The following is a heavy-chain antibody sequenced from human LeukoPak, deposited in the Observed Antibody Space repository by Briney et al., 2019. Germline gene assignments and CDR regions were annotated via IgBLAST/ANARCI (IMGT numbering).Heavy chain of an antibody. Sequence: PGGSLRLSCAASGFTFSSYAMSWVRQAPGKGLEWVSAISGSGGSTYYADSVKGRFTISRDNSKNTLYLQMNSLRAEDTAVYYCAKHGWSSSTSRNDYWGQGTLVTVSS. CDR1: GFTFSSYA. V-gene: IGHV3-23*01. CDR3: AKHGWSSSTSRNDY. D-gene: IGHD2-2*01. J-gene: IGHJ4*02. CDR2: ISGSGGST.